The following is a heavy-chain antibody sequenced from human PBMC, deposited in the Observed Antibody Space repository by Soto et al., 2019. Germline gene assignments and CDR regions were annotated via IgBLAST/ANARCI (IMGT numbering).Heavy chain of an antibody. Sequence: QLLQSGGGLVQPGGSLTLSCAASGFTFGTTDMSWVRQAPGEGLESGSTIDGSGGITYYADSVKGRVTLSRDKPTNTVYLKLNSLRGDDTDLYYCVQDSGGYNTWGQGALVTVSS. CDR3: VQDSGGYNT. CDR2: IDGSGGIT. D-gene: IGHD1-1*01. J-gene: IGHJ5*02. V-gene: IGHV3-23*01. CDR1: GFTFGTTD.